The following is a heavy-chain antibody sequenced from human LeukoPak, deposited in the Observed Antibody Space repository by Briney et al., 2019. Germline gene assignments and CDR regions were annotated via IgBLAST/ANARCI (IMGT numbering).Heavy chain of an antibody. J-gene: IGHJ4*02. CDR3: AKDLSADGAAAAGHFDY. CDR2: ISYDGGNK. CDR1: GFTFSSYG. D-gene: IGHD6-13*01. V-gene: IGHV3-30*18. Sequence: PGGSLRLSCAASGFTFSSYGMHWVRQAPGKGLEWVAVISYDGGNKYYADSVKGRFTISRDNSKNTLYLQMNSLRAEDTAVYYCAKDLSADGAAAAGHFDYWGQGTLVTVSS.